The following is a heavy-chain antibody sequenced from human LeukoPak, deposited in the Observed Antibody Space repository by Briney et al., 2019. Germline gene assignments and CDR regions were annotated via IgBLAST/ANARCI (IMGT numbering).Heavy chain of an antibody. V-gene: IGHV4-34*01. D-gene: IGHD2-15*01. CDR2: INHSGST. CDR1: GGSFSGYY. J-gene: IGHJ5*02. Sequence: PSETLSLTCAVYGGSFSGYYWSWIRQPPGKGLEWIGEINHSGSTYYNPSLKSRVTISVDTSKNQVSLKLSSVTAAETAVYYCARALYCSGGSCYPAQYNWFDPWGQGTLVTVSS. CDR3: ARALYCSGGSCYPAQYNWFDP.